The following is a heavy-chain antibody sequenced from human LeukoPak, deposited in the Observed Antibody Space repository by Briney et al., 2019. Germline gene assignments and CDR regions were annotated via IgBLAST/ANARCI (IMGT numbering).Heavy chain of an antibody. J-gene: IGHJ4*02. Sequence: ASVKVSCKASGYTFTDYYLYWVREAPGQGLERMGWIKPDSGAAVYARKFQGRVTITRDTSITTAYMELSWLTSDDTAVYYCTIDYGFDYWGQGSLVTVSS. CDR3: TIDYGFDY. CDR1: GYTFTDYY. D-gene: IGHD4/OR15-4a*01. V-gene: IGHV1-2*02. CDR2: IKPDSGAA.